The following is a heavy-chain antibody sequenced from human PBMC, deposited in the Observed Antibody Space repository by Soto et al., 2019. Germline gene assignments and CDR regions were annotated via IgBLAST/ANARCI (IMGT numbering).Heavy chain of an antibody. CDR3: ATPLRFLDWPPANGMEV. D-gene: IGHD3-3*01. V-gene: IGHV3-23*01. J-gene: IGHJ6*02. CDR2: ISGSGGST. Sequence: PWGSLRLSCAASGFTFSSDAMSWARQAPGKGLEWVSAISGSGGSTYYADSVKGRFTISRDNSKNTLYLQMNSLRAEDTAVYYCATPLRFLDWPPANGMEVWGQGTTVTVSS. CDR1: GFTFSSDA.